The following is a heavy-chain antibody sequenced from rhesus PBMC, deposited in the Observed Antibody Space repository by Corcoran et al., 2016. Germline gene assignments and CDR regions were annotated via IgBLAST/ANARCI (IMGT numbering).Heavy chain of an antibody. CDR2: IYGNSAST. V-gene: IGHV4-73*01. J-gene: IGHJ3*01. Sequence: QVQLQQWGEGLVKPSETLSPTCAAYGGPISGFYYWSWIRQPPGKGLEWIGYIYGNSASTNYNPSPTNLVTISKDTSKNQFSLKLSSVTAADTAVYYCARGKRWLENHDAFDFWGQGLRVTVSS. CDR3: ARGKRWLENHDAFDF. CDR1: GGPISGFYY. D-gene: IGHD6-37*01.